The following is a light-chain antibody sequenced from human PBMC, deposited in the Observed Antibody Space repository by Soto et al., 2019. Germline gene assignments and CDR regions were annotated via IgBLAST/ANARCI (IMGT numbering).Light chain of an antibody. V-gene: IGKV2-30*02. J-gene: IGKJ5*01. CDR3: MQGTHWPIT. Sequence: DVVMTQSPLSLPVTLGQPASISCRSNQSLVHSDGIAYFSWFQQRPGRYPRRIIYKVSNRDSGVPARFSGSGSGTDFELKISRVEAEDVGVYYCMQGTHWPITFGQGTRLDI. CDR2: KVS. CDR1: QSLVHSDGIAY.